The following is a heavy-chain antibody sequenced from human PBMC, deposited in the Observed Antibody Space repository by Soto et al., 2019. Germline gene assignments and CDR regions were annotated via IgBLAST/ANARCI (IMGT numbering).Heavy chain of an antibody. Sequence: SETLSLTCTVSGGSIGSYYWTWIRQPPGKGLEWIGNIYYSGNTYYNPSLKTRVTISLDTSKSQFSLKLNSVTAADSAVYFCARLEGLATISYYFDYWGQGTLVTVSS. CDR3: ARLEGLATISYYFDY. CDR1: GGSIGSYY. D-gene: IGHD3-9*01. J-gene: IGHJ4*02. CDR2: IYYSGNT. V-gene: IGHV4-59*08.